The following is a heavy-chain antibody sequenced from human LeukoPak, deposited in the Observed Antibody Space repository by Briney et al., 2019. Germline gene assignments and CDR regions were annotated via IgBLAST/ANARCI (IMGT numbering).Heavy chain of an antibody. CDR3: AKDWVTLFDWLIL. Sequence: GGSLRLSCAASGFTFSSYAMSWVRQAPGKGLEWVSVIRNSGDTNYAESVKGRFTISRDNSKNTLYLQMNSLRAEDTAVYYCAKDWVTLFDWLILWGQGTLVTVSS. V-gene: IGHV3-23*01. CDR1: GFTFSSYA. D-gene: IGHD3-9*01. CDR2: IRNSGDT. J-gene: IGHJ4*02.